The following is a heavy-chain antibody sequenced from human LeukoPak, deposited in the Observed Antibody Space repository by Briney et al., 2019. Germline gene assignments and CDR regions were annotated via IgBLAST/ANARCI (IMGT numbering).Heavy chain of an antibody. CDR3: ATYYDFWSGYLDY. Sequence: GASVKVSCKASGYTFTGCYMHWVRQAPGQGLEWMGWINPNSGGTNYAQKFQGRVTMTRDTSISTAYMELSRLRSDDTAVYYCATYYDFWSGYLDYWGQGTLVTVSS. V-gene: IGHV1-2*02. CDR1: GYTFTGCY. CDR2: INPNSGGT. J-gene: IGHJ4*02. D-gene: IGHD3-3*01.